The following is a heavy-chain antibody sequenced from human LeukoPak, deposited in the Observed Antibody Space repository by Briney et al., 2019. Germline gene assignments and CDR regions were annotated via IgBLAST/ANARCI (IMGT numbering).Heavy chain of an antibody. Sequence: SETLSLTCAVSGGSVSHSNWWTWVRQSPGKGLEWIGEVHPSEGTNYNPSLKSRVTISLDKSKNQFSLELSSVTAADTAVYYCARRSGYSYFQHWGQGTLVTVSS. J-gene: IGHJ1*01. CDR1: GGSVSHSNW. CDR2: VHPSEGT. CDR3: ARRSGYSYFQH. D-gene: IGHD3-3*01. V-gene: IGHV4-4*02.